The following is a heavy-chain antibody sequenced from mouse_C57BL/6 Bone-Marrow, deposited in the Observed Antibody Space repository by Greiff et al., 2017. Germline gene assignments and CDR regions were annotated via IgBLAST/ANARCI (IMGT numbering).Heavy chain of an antibody. CDR3: ARSKNWASWFAY. J-gene: IGHJ3*01. CDR2: INPGSGGT. V-gene: IGHV1-54*01. D-gene: IGHD4-1*01. Sequence: QVQLQQSGAELVRPGTSVKVSCKASGYAFTNYLIEWVKQRPGQGLEWIGVINPGSGGTNYNEKFKGKATLTADKSSSTAYMQLSSLTSEDSAVYFCARSKNWASWFAYWGQGTLVTVSA. CDR1: GYAFTNYL.